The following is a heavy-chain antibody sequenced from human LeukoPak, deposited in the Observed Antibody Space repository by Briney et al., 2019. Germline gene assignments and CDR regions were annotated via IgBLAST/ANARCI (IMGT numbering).Heavy chain of an antibody. J-gene: IGHJ5*02. D-gene: IGHD2-15*01. CDR3: ARHAEGYCSGGSCYGVPNWFDP. Sequence: KPSETLSLTCTVSGRSISSSSYYWGWIRKPPGKGLERIGRIYYSGSTYYNPSLKSRVTISVDTSKNQFSLKLSSVTAADTAVYYCARHAEGYCSGGSCYGVPNWFDPWGQGTLVTVSS. CDR1: GRSISSSSYY. V-gene: IGHV4-39*01. CDR2: IYYSGST.